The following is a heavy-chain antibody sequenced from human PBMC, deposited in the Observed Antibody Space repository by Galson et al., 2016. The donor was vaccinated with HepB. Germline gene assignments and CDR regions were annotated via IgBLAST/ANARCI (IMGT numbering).Heavy chain of an antibody. J-gene: IGHJ6*02. V-gene: IGHV2-70*01. CDR1: GFSLSTSGMC. CDR2: IDWDDDK. D-gene: IGHD6-13*01. CDR3: ARTLRRIAAASRPYYYYYGMDV. Sequence: LVKPTQTLTLTCTFSGFSLSTSGMCVSWIRQPPGKALEWLALIDWDDDKYYSTSLKTRLTISKDTSKNQVVLTMTNMDPVDTAAYYCARTLRRIAAASRPYYYYYGMDVWGQGTTVTVSS.